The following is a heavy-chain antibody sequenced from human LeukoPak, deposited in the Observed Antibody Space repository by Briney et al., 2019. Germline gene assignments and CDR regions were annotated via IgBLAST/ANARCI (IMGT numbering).Heavy chain of an antibody. Sequence: GGSLRLSCAASGFTFSSYAMHWVRQAPGKGLEWVAVISYDGSNKYYADSVKGRFTISRDNSKNTLYLQMNSLRAEDTAVYYCARDPGWLGGYWGQGTLVTVSS. J-gene: IGHJ4*02. V-gene: IGHV3-30-3*01. CDR2: ISYDGSNK. CDR3: ARDPGWLGGY. D-gene: IGHD3-10*01. CDR1: GFTFSSYA.